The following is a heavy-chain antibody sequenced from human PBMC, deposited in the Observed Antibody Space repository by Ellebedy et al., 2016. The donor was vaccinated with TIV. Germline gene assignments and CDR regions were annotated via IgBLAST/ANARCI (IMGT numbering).Heavy chain of an antibody. J-gene: IGHJ4*02. CDR2: ISYDGSNK. Sequence: GGSLRLXCAASGFTFSSYGMHWVRQAPGKGLEWVAVISYDGSNKYYADSVKGRFTISRDNSKNTLYLQMNSLRAEDTAVYYCARGGGYSSSWYGSLDYWGQGTLVTVSS. CDR3: ARGGGYSSSWYGSLDY. CDR1: GFTFSSYG. V-gene: IGHV3-30*03. D-gene: IGHD6-13*01.